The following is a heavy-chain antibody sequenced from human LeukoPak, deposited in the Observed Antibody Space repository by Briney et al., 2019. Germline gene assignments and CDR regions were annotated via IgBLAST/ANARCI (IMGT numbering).Heavy chain of an antibody. CDR1: GYTFTSYG. Sequence: ASVKVSCKASGYTFTSYGISWVRQAPGQGLEWMGWISAYNGNTNYARKRQGRVTMTTDTSRSTAYMELRSLRSDDTAVYYCARDCRGVYSGYDLGLLGLSCWGQGTLVTVSS. V-gene: IGHV1-18*01. J-gene: IGHJ4*02. D-gene: IGHD5-12*01. CDR3: ARDCRGVYSGYDLGLLGLSC. CDR2: ISAYNGNT.